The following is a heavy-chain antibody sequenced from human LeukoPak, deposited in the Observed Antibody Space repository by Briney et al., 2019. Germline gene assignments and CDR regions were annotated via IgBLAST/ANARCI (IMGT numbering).Heavy chain of an antibody. CDR3: ARPNCSSTSCYTPMRYGMDV. CDR1: GYTFTSYY. CDR2: TNPSGGST. Sequence: ASVKVSCKASGYTFTSYYMHWVRQAPGQGLEWMGITNPSGGSTSYAQKFQGRVTMTRDTSTSTVYMELSSLRSEDTAVYYCARPNCSSTSCYTPMRYGMDVWGQGTTVTVSS. D-gene: IGHD2-2*01. J-gene: IGHJ6*02. V-gene: IGHV1-46*01.